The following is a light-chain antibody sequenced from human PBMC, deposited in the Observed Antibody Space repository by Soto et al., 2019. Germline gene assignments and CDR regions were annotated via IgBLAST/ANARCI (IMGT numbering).Light chain of an antibody. CDR2: GNS. J-gene: IGLJ2*01. V-gene: IGLV1-40*01. CDR1: SSNIGACYD. Sequence: QSVLTQPPSVSGAPGQRVTISCTGSSSNIGACYDVHWYQQLPGTAPKLLIYGNSNRPSGVPDRFSGSKSGTSASLAITGLQAVDEADYYCQSYDSSLSGYVVFGGGTKVTVL. CDR3: QSYDSSLSGYVV.